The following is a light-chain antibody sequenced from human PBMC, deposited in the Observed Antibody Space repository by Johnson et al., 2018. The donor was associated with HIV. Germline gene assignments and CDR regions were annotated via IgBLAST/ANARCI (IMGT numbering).Light chain of an antibody. CDR1: SSNIGNNY. J-gene: IGLJ1*01. V-gene: IGLV1-51*01. CDR2: DNN. Sequence: QAVLTQPPSVSAAPGQKVAISCSGSSSNIGNNYVSWYQQVPGTAPKLLIYDNNKRPSGIPDRFSGSKSGTSATLGITGLLTGDEADYYCGTWDSSLSAYVFETGTKVTVL. CDR3: GTWDSSLSAYV.